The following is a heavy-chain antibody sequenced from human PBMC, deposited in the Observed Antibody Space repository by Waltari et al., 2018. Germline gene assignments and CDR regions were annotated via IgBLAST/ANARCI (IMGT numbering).Heavy chain of an antibody. D-gene: IGHD3-3*01. CDR3: AKSSGFYLRSDTFDM. V-gene: IGHV3-48*01. CDR2: ISHTSKTI. CDR1: GFAFSDSA. Sequence: EVQLMQSGGGLVQPGGPLKLSCTAYGFAFSDSAMNWVRQAPGRGLGWLSYISHTSKTIYYADSVKGRLTVSRDNAKNSLYLQMNSLSAEDTAVYFCAKSSGFYLRSDTFDMWGQGTRVTVSS. J-gene: IGHJ3*02.